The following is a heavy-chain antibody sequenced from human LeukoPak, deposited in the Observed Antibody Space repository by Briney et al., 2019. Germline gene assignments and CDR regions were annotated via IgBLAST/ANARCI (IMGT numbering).Heavy chain of an antibody. CDR3: TRGRSGSWYAY. D-gene: IGHD6-13*01. CDR2: IDSTGRI. J-gene: IGHJ4*02. CDR1: GGSFSGYY. V-gene: IGHV4-34*01. Sequence: SETLSLTCAVYGGSFSGYYWSWIRQPPGKGLEWIGEIDSTGRINYNPSLTSRVTIAPDASKNQFSVNLRSVTAADTAVYYCTRGRSGSWYAYWGQGTLVTVSS.